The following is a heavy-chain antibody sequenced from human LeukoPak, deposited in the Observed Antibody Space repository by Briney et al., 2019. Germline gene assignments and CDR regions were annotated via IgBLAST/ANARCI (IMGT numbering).Heavy chain of an antibody. D-gene: IGHD4-23*01. V-gene: IGHV3-53*01. CDR2: FSSGGDT. Sequence: HTGGSLRLSCAASGLIVSNFYMAWVRQAPGKGLEWVSVFSSGGDTYYADSVKGRFTISRDNSKNTLYLQMNSLRAEDTAVYYCARDLGGNSNWGQGTLVTVSS. J-gene: IGHJ4*02. CDR3: ARDLGGNSN. CDR1: GLIVSNFY.